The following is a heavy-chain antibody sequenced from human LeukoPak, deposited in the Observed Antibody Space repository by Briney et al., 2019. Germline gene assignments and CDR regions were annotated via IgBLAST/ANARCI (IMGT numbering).Heavy chain of an antibody. D-gene: IGHD3-3*01. CDR1: GGSISSGDYY. V-gene: IGHV4-30-4*08. CDR3: ARHVESSPLVLRFLEWTTDY. Sequence: SETLSLTCTVSGGSISSGDYYWSWIRQPPGKGLEWIGYIYYSGSTYYNPSLKSRVTISVDTSKNQFSLKLSSVTAADTAVYYCARHVESSPLVLRFLEWTTDYWGQGTLVTVSS. J-gene: IGHJ4*02. CDR2: IYYSGST.